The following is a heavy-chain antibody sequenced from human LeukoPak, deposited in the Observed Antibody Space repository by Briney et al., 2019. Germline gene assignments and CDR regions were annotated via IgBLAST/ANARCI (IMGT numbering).Heavy chain of an antibody. J-gene: IGHJ4*02. D-gene: IGHD3-10*01. CDR2: ISAYNGNT. CDR3: ARFRAGVGEPYGDY. Sequence: ASVKVSCKASGYTFTSYDINWVRQAPGQGLEWMGWISAYNGNTNYAQKLQGRVTMTTDTSTSTAYMELRSLRSNDTAVYYCARFRAGVGEPYGDYWGQGTLITVSS. V-gene: IGHV1-18*01. CDR1: GYTFTSYD.